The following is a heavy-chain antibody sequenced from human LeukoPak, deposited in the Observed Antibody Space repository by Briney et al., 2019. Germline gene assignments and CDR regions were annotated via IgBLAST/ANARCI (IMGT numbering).Heavy chain of an antibody. CDR1: GGSISSGSYY. J-gene: IGHJ3*02. V-gene: IGHV4-61*02. CDR2: IYTSGST. Sequence: SQTLSLTCTVSGGSISSGSYYWSWIRQPAGKGLEWIGRIYTSGSTNYNPSLKSRVTISVDTSKNQFSLKLSSVTAADTAVYYCARECQVLLRSVRAFDIWGQGTMVTVSS. D-gene: IGHD3-10*01. CDR3: ARECQVLLRSVRAFDI.